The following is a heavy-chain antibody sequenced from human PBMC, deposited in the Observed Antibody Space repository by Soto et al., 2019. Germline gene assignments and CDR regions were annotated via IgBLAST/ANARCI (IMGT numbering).Heavy chain of an antibody. Sequence: SETLSLTCTVSGGSISSYYWSWIRQPPGKGLEWIGYIYYSGSTNYNPSLKSRVTISVDTSKNQFSLKLSSVTAADTAVYYCARQAYCSGGSCYSDQYYFDYWGQGTLVTVSS. CDR2: IYYSGST. V-gene: IGHV4-59*08. CDR3: ARQAYCSGGSCYSDQYYFDY. CDR1: GGSISSYY. D-gene: IGHD2-15*01. J-gene: IGHJ4*02.